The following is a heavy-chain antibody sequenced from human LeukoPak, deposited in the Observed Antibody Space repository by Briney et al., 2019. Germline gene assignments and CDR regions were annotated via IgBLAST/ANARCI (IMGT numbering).Heavy chain of an antibody. CDR1: GFTFSSYA. D-gene: IGHD2-15*01. Sequence: PGGSLRLSCAASGFTFSSYAMSWVRQAPGKGLEWVSAIGTAGDTYSPGSVKGRFTISRENAKNSLYLQMDSLTAGDTAVYYCARGPAGGILGPFDIWGQGTMVTVSS. J-gene: IGHJ3*02. CDR2: IGTAGDT. V-gene: IGHV3-13*01. CDR3: ARGPAGGILGPFDI.